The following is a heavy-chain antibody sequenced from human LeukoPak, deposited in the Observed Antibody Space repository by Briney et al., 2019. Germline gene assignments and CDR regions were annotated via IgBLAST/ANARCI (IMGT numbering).Heavy chain of an antibody. V-gene: IGHV3-21*01. CDR2: ISSSSSYI. J-gene: IGHJ4*02. CDR3: ARARDGYNIRPPDY. D-gene: IGHD5-24*01. CDR1: GFTFSSYS. Sequence: GGSLRLSCAASGFTFSSYSMNWVRQAPGKGLEWVSSISSSSSYIYYADSVKGRFTISRDNAKNSLYLQMNSLRAKDTAVYYCARARDGYNIRPPDYWGQGTLVTVSS.